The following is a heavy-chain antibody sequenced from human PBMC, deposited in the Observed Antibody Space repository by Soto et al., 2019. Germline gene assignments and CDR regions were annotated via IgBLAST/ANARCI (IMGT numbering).Heavy chain of an antibody. D-gene: IGHD7-27*01. CDR1: GYTFTSYD. Sequence: ASVKVSCKASGYTFTSYDINWVRQATGQGLEWMGWMNPDSGDTGYVQKFQGRVSMTRGTSISTAYMEVSSLRSEDTAVYYCARSRGGTGVDLDYWGQGTLVTVS. V-gene: IGHV1-8*01. CDR2: MNPDSGDT. J-gene: IGHJ4*02. CDR3: ARSRGGTGVDLDY.